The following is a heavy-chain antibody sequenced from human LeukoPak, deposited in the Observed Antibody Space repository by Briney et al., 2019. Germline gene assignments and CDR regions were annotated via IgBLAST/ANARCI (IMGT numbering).Heavy chain of an antibody. CDR3: ATDRDNSDWQKRFDS. CDR2: INQDASEI. CDR1: GFTFSTYW. D-gene: IGHD2-21*02. V-gene: IGHV3-7*01. Sequence: GGSLRLSCAASGFTFSTYWMKWYRQAPGKGLEWVGNINQDASEINYVDSVRGRFTISRDNAKNSLHLQMNSLRAEDTAVYYCATDRDNSDWQKRFDSWGQGTLVTVSS. J-gene: IGHJ4*02.